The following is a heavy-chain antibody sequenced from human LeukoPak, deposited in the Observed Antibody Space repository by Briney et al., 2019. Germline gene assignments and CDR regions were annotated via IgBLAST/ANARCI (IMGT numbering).Heavy chain of an antibody. D-gene: IGHD6-13*01. V-gene: IGHV3-9*01. CDR1: GFTFDDYA. Sequence: GGSLRLSCAASGFTFDDYAMHWVRQAPGKGLEWVSGISWNSGSIGYADSVKDRFTISRDNAKNSLYLQMNSLRAEDTALYYCAKDIRGYSSSWYGFDYWGQGTLVTVSS. CDR3: AKDIRGYSSSWYGFDY. J-gene: IGHJ4*02. CDR2: ISWNSGSI.